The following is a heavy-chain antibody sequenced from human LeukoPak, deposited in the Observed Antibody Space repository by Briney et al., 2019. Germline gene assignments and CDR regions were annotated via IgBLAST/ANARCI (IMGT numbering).Heavy chain of an antibody. J-gene: IGHJ6*04. CDR3: ARDPGSGWYGEMDV. V-gene: IGHV4-39*02. Sequence: TSETLSLTCTVSGGSISSSSYYWGWIRQPPGKGLEWIGSIYYSGSTYYNPSLKSRVTISVDTSKNQFSLKLSSVTAADTALYYCARDPGSGWYGEMDVWGKGTTVTVSS. D-gene: IGHD6-19*01. CDR2: IYYSGST. CDR1: GGSISSSSYY.